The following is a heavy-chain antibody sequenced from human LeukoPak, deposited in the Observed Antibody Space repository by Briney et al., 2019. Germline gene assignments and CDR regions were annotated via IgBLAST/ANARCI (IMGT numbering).Heavy chain of an antibody. J-gene: IGHJ4*02. D-gene: IGHD3-22*01. Sequence: GGSLRLSCAASGFTVSSNYMSWIRQAPGKGLEWVSVIYSGGSTYYADSVKGRFTISRDNSKNTLYLQMNSLRAEDTAVYYCAKDFHYDSSGHTLNDYWGQGTLVTVSS. CDR3: AKDFHYDSSGHTLNDY. CDR2: IYSGGST. V-gene: IGHV3-66*01. CDR1: GFTVSSNY.